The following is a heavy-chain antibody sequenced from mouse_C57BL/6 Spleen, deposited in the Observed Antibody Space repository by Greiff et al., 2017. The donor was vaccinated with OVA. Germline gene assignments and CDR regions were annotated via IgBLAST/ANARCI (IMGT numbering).Heavy chain of an antibody. Sequence: VQLQQSGAELVKPGASVKLSCTASGFNIKDYYMHWVKQRPEQGLEWIGRIDPEDGDTKYAQKFQGKATITSTTTSNTAYLQLSSLTSEDTAVDYFARFPYYGSSHRAMDYWGQGTSVTVSS. D-gene: IGHD1-1*01. CDR2: IDPEDGDT. V-gene: IGHV14-2*01. CDR1: GFNIKDYY. CDR3: ARFPYYGSSHRAMDY. J-gene: IGHJ4*01.